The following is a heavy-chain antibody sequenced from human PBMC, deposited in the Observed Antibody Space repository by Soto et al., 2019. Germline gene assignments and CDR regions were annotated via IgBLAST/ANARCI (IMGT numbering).Heavy chain of an antibody. D-gene: IGHD6-13*01. Sequence: GGSLRLSCAASGFTFSSYGMHWVRQAPGKGLEWVAVISYDGSNKYYADSVKGRFTISRDNSKNTLYLQMNSLRAEDTAMYYCARDRFASSWSYFAYGGKGPPVTVPS. CDR1: GFTFSSYG. CDR2: ISYDGSNK. V-gene: IGHV3-30*03. J-gene: IGHJ4*02. CDR3: ARDRFASSWSYFAY.